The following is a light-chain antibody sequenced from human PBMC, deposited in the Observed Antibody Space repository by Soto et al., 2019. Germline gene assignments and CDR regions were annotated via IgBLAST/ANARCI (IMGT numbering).Light chain of an antibody. CDR3: QQYYSYPPWT. J-gene: IGKJ1*01. CDR2: AAS. CDR1: QGISSY. V-gene: IGKV1-8*01. Sequence: AIRMTQSPSSFSASTGDRVTITCRASQGISSYLAWYQQKPGKAPKLLIYAASTLQSGVPSRFSGSGSGTDFTLTISCLQSEDFATYSCQQYYSYPPWTFCQGTKVDIK.